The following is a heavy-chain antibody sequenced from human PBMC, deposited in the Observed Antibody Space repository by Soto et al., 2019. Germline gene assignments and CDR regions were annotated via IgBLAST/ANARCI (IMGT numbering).Heavy chain of an antibody. D-gene: IGHD1-26*01. CDR3: ARVFTVRRGSGSDY. J-gene: IGHJ4*02. CDR1: GYTFTSYD. V-gene: IGHV1-8*01. Sequence: ASVKVSCKASGYTFTSYDIHWVRQATGQGLEWMGWMNPYSGNIGYAQKFQGRVTMTRNTSISTAYMELSSLRSEDTAIYYCARVFTVRRGSGSDYWGQGXLVTVS. CDR2: MNPYSGNI.